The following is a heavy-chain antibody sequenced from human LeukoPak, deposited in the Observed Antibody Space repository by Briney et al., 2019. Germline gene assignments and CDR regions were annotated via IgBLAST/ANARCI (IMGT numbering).Heavy chain of an antibody. CDR2: IKQDGSEK. CDR3: AKDGRSYSSGWPPFDY. V-gene: IGHV3-7*01. D-gene: IGHD6-19*01. CDR1: GFTFSSYW. J-gene: IGHJ4*02. Sequence: PGGSLRLSCAASGFTFSSYWMSWVRQAPGEGLEWVANIKQDGSEKYYVDSVKGRFTISRDNSKNTLYLQMNSLRAEDTAVYHCAKDGRSYSSGWPPFDYWGQGALVTVSS.